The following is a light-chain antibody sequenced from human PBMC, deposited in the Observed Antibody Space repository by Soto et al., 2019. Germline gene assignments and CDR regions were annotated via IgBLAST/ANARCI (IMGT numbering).Light chain of an antibody. V-gene: IGLV2-11*01. J-gene: IGLJ3*02. CDR1: TSDVGGYSY. CDR2: DVS. CDR3: CSYTSSAWV. Sequence: QSALTQPRSVSGSPGQSVTISCTGTTSDVGGYSYVSWYQQHPGKAPKVMIYDVSKRPSGVPDRFSGSKSGNTASLTISGLQADDEADYYCCSYTSSAWVFGGGTKLTVL.